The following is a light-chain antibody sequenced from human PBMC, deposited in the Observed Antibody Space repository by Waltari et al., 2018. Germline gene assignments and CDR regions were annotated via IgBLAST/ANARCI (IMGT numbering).Light chain of an antibody. V-gene: IGLV2-23*02. CDR3: CSHASSYAWV. CDR2: DVS. Sequence: QSALTQPASVSGSPGQSITISCTGTSSDVGSYNFLSWYQQHPGKAPKVMIYDVSKRPSGVSDRFSGSKSGNTASLTISGVQAEDEADYYCCSHASSYAWVFGGGTKLTVL. J-gene: IGLJ3*02. CDR1: SSDVGSYNF.